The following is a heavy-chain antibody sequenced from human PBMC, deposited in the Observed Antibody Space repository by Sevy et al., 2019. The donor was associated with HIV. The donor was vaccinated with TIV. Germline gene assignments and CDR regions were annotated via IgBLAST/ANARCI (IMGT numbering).Heavy chain of an antibody. CDR2: MNEEGCVT. V-gene: IGHV3-74*01. CDR3: VKDFGGPSDY. CDR1: GFSITSYW. Sequence: GGSLRLSCAGSGFSITSYWMHWVRQAPGKGLDWVSRMNEEGCVTNHADSVRGRFTISRDIAKITLYLQMNSLSVDDTSVYYCVKDFGGPSDYWGQGNVVTVSS. D-gene: IGHD3-16*01. J-gene: IGHJ4*02.